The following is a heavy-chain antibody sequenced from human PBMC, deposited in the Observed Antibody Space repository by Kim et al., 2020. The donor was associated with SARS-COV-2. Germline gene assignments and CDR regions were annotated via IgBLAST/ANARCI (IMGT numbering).Heavy chain of an antibody. CDR3: ARHFDSSGWYGVEYYYYYYGMDV. V-gene: IGHV4-39*01. J-gene: IGHJ6*04. CDR1: GGSISSSSYY. CDR2: IYYSGST. D-gene: IGHD6-19*01. Sequence: SETLSLTCTVSGGSISSSSYYWGWIRQPPGKGLEWIGSIYYSGSTYYNPSLKSRVTISVDTSKNQFSLKLSSVTAADTAVYYCARHFDSSGWYGVEYYYYYYGMDVWGEEPAVTVSS.